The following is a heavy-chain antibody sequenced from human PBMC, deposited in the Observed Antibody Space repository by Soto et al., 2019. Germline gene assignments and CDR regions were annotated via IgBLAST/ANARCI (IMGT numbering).Heavy chain of an antibody. Sequence: ASVKVFFKASGYTFTSYGISWVRQAPGQWLELMGWISAYNGNTNYAQKLQGRVTMTTDTSTSTAYMELRSLRSDDTAVYYCARDPGEGRGYGFCQYGMDVWGQRTTVNVSS. CDR1: GYTFTSYG. D-gene: IGHD5-12*01. V-gene: IGHV1-18*04. J-gene: IGHJ6*02. CDR3: ARDPGEGRGYGFCQYGMDV. CDR2: ISAYNGNT.